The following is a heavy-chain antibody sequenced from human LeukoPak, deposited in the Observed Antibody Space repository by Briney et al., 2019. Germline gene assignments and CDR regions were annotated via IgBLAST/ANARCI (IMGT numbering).Heavy chain of an antibody. V-gene: IGHV3-30*18. J-gene: IGHJ4*02. Sequence: PGRSLRLSCAASGFTFSSYGMHWVRQAPGKGLEWVAVISYDGSNKYYADSVKGRFTISRDNSKNTLYLQMNSLRAEDTAVYYCAKDRFGELQRTFDYWGQGTLVTVSS. CDR2: ISYDGSNK. CDR1: GFTFSSYG. D-gene: IGHD3-10*01. CDR3: AKDRFGELQRTFDY.